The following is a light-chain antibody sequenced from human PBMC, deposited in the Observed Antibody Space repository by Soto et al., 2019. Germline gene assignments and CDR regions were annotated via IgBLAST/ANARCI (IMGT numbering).Light chain of an antibody. CDR3: QQYGSSPYT. CDR1: QSVSTNY. J-gene: IGKJ2*01. V-gene: IGKV3-20*01. Sequence: EIVLTQSPGTLSLSPGERATLSCRASQSVSTNYLAWYQQKPGQSPRLLIYGATRRATGIPDRFSGSGSGTDFILTISRLXPEDFALYFCQQYGSSPYTFAQGTKLDIK. CDR2: GAT.